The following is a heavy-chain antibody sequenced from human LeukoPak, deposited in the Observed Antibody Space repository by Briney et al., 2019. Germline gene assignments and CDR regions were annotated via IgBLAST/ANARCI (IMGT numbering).Heavy chain of an antibody. Sequence: PSETLSLTCTVSGGSISGSNYYWGWIRQPPGKGLEWIGSIHYSGITCYKPSLRSRVTISVDTSKNQFSLKLSSVTAADTAVYYCARPPGFSTSFWDWGQGTLVTVSS. CDR3: ARPPGFSTSFWD. CDR2: IHYSGIT. CDR1: GGSISGSNYY. V-gene: IGHV4-39*01. J-gene: IGHJ4*02. D-gene: IGHD2-2*01.